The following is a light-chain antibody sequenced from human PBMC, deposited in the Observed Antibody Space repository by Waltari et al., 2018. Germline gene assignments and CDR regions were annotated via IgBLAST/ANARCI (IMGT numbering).Light chain of an antibody. CDR2: EVS. J-gene: IGLJ2*01. Sequence: QSAPSQPASVSGSPGQSITISCTGSNSDVGGSNYVSWYQQPPGKAPKLLIYEVSNRPSGVSNRFSGSKSGNTASLTISGLQAEDEADYYCSSYTSSSTVVFGGGTKVTVL. CDR3: SSYTSSSTVV. V-gene: IGLV2-14*01. CDR1: NSDVGGSNY.